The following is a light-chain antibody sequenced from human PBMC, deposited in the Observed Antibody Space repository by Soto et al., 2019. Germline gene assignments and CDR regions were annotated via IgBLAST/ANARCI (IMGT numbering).Light chain of an antibody. Sequence: EIVMTQSPATLSVSPGERATLSCRASQSVSSNLAWYQQKPGQAPRLLIYGASTRATGIPARFSGSGSGTDFTFTISSLQSEDFAVYYCQQYNSWTFGQGTKVDIK. CDR3: QQYNSWT. CDR2: GAS. V-gene: IGKV3-15*01. J-gene: IGKJ1*01. CDR1: QSVSSN.